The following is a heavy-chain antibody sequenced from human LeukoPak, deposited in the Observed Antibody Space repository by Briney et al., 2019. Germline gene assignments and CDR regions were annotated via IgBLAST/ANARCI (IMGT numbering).Heavy chain of an antibody. CDR1: EFTFSNYA. D-gene: IGHD1-26*01. V-gene: IGHV3-23*01. CDR3: AKNSYSGTVSLWDF. CDR2: ISGSGADT. J-gene: IGHJ3*01. Sequence: GGALGLSCEGSEFTFSNYAMSWVRQAPGKGMEWVSTISGSGADTYYADSMKGRFTVSRDNSKNTLYLHMNSLRAEDTAVYYCAKNSYSGTVSLWDFWGQGTMATVSS.